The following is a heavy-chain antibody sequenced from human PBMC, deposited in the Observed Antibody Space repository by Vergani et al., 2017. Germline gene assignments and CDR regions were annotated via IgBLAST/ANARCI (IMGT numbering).Heavy chain of an antibody. J-gene: IGHJ6*02. D-gene: IGHD3-9*01. V-gene: IGHV3-9*01. CDR2: ISWNSGSI. CDR1: GFTFDDYA. CDR3: AKDPGRYYDSLTGGYYYYGMDV. Sequence: EVQLVESGGGLVQPGRSLRLSCAASGFTFDDYAMHWVRQAPGKGLEWVSGISWNSGSIGYADSVKGRFTISRDNAKNSLYLQMNSLRAADTALYYCAKDPGRYYDSLTGGYYYYGMDVWGQGTTVTVSS.